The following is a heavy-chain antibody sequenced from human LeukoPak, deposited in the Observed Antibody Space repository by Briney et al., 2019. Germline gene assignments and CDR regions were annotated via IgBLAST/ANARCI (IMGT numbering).Heavy chain of an antibody. J-gene: IGHJ3*02. CDR3: ARVIGSGSYYIFSAFDI. D-gene: IGHD3-10*01. CDR2: IYHSGST. Sequence: SETLSLTCTVSGYSISSGYYWGWIRQPPGKGLEWIGSIYHSGSTYYNPSLKSRVTISVDTSKNQFSLKLSSVTAAETAVYYCARVIGSGSYYIFSAFDIWGQGTMVTVSS. CDR1: GYSISSGYY. V-gene: IGHV4-38-2*02.